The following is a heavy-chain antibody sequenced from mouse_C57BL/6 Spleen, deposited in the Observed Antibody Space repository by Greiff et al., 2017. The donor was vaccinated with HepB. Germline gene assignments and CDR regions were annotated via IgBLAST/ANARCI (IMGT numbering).Heavy chain of an antibody. CDR2: IDPSDSET. Sequence: QVQLQQSGAELVRPGSSVKLSCKASGYTFTSYWMHWVKQRPIQGLEWIGNIDPSDSETHYNQKFKDKATLTVDKSSSTAYMQLSSLTSEDSAVYYCARGERYYAMDYWGQGTSVTVSS. CDR1: GYTFTSYW. V-gene: IGHV1-52*01. J-gene: IGHJ4*01. CDR3: ARGERYYAMDY.